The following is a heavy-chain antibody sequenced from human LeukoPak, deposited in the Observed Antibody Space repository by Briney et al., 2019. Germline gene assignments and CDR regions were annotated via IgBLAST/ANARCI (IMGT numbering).Heavy chain of an antibody. D-gene: IGHD1-26*01. CDR1: GFTLDDYG. Sequence: GGSLRLSCAASGFTLDDYGMTWVRQAPGKGLEWVSGINWNGGSTGYADSVKGRFTISRDNAKNSLFLQMNSLRVEDTALYYCARGPGWNSGTPRYFDYWGQGTLVTVSS. J-gene: IGHJ4*02. CDR2: INWNGGST. CDR3: ARGPGWNSGTPRYFDY. V-gene: IGHV3-20*04.